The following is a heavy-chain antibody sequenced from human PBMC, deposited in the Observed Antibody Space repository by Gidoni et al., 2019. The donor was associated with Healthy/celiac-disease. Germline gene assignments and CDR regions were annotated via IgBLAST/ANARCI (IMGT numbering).Heavy chain of an antibody. CDR2: ISYDGSNK. J-gene: IGHJ4*02. D-gene: IGHD1-26*01. V-gene: IGHV3-30-3*01. CDR3: ATSQWELRYFDY. Sequence: VRQAPGKGLEWVAVISYDGSNKYYADSVKGRFTISRDNSKNTLYLQMNSLRAEDAAVYYCATSQWELRYFDYWCQGTLVTVSS.